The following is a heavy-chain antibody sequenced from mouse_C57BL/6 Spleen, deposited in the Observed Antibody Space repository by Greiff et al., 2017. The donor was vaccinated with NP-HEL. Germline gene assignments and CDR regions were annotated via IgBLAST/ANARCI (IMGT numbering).Heavy chain of an antibody. CDR2: ISYDGSN. CDR3: ARIYDYDFDY. V-gene: IGHV3-6*01. Sequence: EVQLQESGPGLVKPSQSLSLTCSVTGYSITSGYYWNWIRQFPGNKLEWMGYISYDGSNNYNPSLKNRISITRDTSKNQFFLKLNSVTTEDTATYYCARIYDYDFDYWGQGTTLTVSS. CDR1: GYSITSGYY. D-gene: IGHD2-4*01. J-gene: IGHJ2*01.